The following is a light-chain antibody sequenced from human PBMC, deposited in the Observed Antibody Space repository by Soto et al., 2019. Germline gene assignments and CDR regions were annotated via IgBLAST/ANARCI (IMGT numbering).Light chain of an antibody. CDR3: AAWDDNLSAYVV. Sequence: QSVLTQPPSASATPGQRVTISCSGSTSNIEKFYVYWYQQLPGTAPKLLIYRNNQRPSGVPDRFSGSKSGTSASLAISGLRSEDEAEYYCAAWDDNLSAYVVFGGGTKLTVL. CDR1: TSNIEKFY. J-gene: IGLJ2*01. V-gene: IGLV1-47*01. CDR2: RNN.